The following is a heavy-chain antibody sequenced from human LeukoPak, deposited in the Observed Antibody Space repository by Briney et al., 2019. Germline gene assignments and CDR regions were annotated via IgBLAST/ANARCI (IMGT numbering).Heavy chain of an antibody. V-gene: IGHV1-2*02. CDR3: ARGVTARGFYYYMDI. D-gene: IGHD2-21*02. CDR1: GYTFTGYY. Sequence: GASVMVSCKASGYTFTGYYIHWVRQAPGQGLEWMGWINPNSGSTNSAQKFQGRVTMTRDTSISTAYMELSRLTSDDTAVYSCARGVTARGFYYYMDIWGKGTTVTISS. CDR2: INPNSGST. J-gene: IGHJ6*03.